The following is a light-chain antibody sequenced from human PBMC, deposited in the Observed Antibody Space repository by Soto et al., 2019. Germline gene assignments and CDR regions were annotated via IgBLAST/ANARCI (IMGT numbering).Light chain of an antibody. J-gene: IGKJ5*01. CDR2: APT. CDR3: QQYGSSPRT. V-gene: IGKV3-20*01. CDR1: QSVTNDF. Sequence: EVVLTQSPGTLSLSTGERATLSCRASQSVTNDFLAWYQQKPGQAPRLLIYAPTTRASGIPDRFCGSGFGTEFTLTISRLEPEDFAVDYCQQYGSSPRTFGQGTRLEIK.